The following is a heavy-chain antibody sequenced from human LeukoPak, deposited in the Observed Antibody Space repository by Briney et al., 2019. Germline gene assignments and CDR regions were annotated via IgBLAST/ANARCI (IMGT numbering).Heavy chain of an antibody. J-gene: IGHJ4*02. Sequence: GRSLRLSCAASGFTFSSYAMHWVRQAPGKVLEWVTVISYDGSNKYYADSVKGRFTISRDNSKNTLYLQMNSPRPEDTAVYYCARDSVRAVAGHFDYWGQGTLVTVSS. CDR1: GFTFSSYA. CDR3: ARDSVRAVAGHFDY. D-gene: IGHD6-19*01. V-gene: IGHV3-30*01. CDR2: ISYDGSNK.